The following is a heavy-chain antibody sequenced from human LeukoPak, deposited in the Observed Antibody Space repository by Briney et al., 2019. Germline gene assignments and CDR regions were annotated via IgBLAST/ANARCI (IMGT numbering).Heavy chain of an antibody. J-gene: IGHJ4*02. CDR1: GYTFTSYG. CDR2: ICAYNGKT. CDR3: ARDLWGGSSWYSGSSY. D-gene: IGHD6-13*01. V-gene: IGHV1-18*01. Sequence: ASVTVSRKSSGYTFTSYGYSWVRQPPAQGLEWMGWICAYNGKTNYAQKLQGRVTMTTDTSTSTAYMELRSLRSDDTAVYYCARDLWGGSSWYSGSSYWGQGTLVTVSS.